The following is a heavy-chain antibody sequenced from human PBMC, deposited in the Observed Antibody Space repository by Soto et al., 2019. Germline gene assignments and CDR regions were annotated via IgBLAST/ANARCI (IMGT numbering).Heavy chain of an antibody. CDR2: IKQDGSEK. V-gene: IGHV3-7*03. Sequence: PGGSLRLSCAASGFTFSSYWMNWVRQAPGKGLEWVANIKQDGSEKYYVDSVKGRFTISRDNAKKSLYLQMNSLRAEDTAMYYCARDGNFYDTSGFYYDWGQGTLVNVS. D-gene: IGHD3-22*01. J-gene: IGHJ4*02. CDR3: ARDGNFYDTSGFYYD. CDR1: GFTFSSYW.